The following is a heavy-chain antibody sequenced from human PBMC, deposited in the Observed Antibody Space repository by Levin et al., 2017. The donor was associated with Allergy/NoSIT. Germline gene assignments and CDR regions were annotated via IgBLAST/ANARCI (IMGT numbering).Heavy chain of an antibody. CDR2: INPNSGGT. CDR1: GYTFTGYY. D-gene: IGHD3-10*01. CDR3: ARERGSMVREQPGVPHNYDYGMDG. Sequence: ASVKVSCKASGYTFTGYYMHWVRQAPGQGLEWMGWINPNSGGTNYAQKFQGRVTMTRDTSISTAYMELSRLRSDDTAVYYCARERGSMVREQPGVPHNYDYGMDGWGQGTTVTVSS. J-gene: IGHJ6*02. V-gene: IGHV1-2*02.